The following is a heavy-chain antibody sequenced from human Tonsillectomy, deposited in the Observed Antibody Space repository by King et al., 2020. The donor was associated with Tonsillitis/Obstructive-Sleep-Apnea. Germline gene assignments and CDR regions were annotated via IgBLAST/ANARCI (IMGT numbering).Heavy chain of an antibody. CDR1: GGSISSYY. J-gene: IGHJ4*02. D-gene: IGHD4-23*01. Sequence: QLQESGPGLVKPSETLSLTCTVSGGSISSYYWSWIRQPPGKGLEWIGHIYYSGSTNYNPSLKSRVTISVDTSKNQFSLKLITVTAADTAVYYCAREADYGGNHYDYWGQGTLVTVSS. CDR3: AREADYGGNHYDY. CDR2: IYYSGST. V-gene: IGHV4-59*01.